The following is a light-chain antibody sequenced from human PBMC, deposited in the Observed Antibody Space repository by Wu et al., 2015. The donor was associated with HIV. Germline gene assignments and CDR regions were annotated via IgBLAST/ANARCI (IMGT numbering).Light chain of an antibody. CDR3: QQYGSSPIT. J-gene: IGKJ5*01. V-gene: IGKV3-20*01. CDR2: EAY. Sequence: ENVLMQSPGTLSVSPGERVTLFCNATESVGSLGSNWLAWYQHKPGQSPGLLIYEAYKKAAGVSDRFSGAGSGTDFSLTITRLQTDDFAFYFCQQYGSSPITFGPGTRL. CDR1: ESVGSLGSN.